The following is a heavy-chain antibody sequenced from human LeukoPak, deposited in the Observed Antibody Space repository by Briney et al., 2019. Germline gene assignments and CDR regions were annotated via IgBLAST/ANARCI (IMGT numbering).Heavy chain of an antibody. CDR2: IYYSGST. V-gene: IGHV4-59*01. CDR3: ARVPRSGSYSGYYYYYMDV. D-gene: IGHD1-26*01. Sequence: SETLSLTCTVSGRSISSYYWSWIRQPPGKGLEWIGYIYYSGSTNYNPSLKSRVTISVDTSKNQFSLKLSSVTAADTAVYYCARVPRSGSYSGYYYYYMDVWGKGTTVTVSS. J-gene: IGHJ6*03. CDR1: GRSISSYY.